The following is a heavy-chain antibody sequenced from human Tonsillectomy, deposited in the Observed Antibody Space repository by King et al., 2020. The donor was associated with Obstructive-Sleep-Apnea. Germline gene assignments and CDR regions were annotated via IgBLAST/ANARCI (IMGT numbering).Heavy chain of an antibody. J-gene: IGHJ6*02. CDR3: ARDVSGNSYGMDV. Sequence: VQLVESGGGLVKPGGSLRLSCAASAFTFSDYYMNWIRQAPGKGLEWVSYISRSGSSIYYADSVKGRFTISRDNTKNSLYLEMSSLRAEDTAVYYCARDVSGNSYGMDVWGQGTTVTVSS. D-gene: IGHD1-26*01. V-gene: IGHV3-11*01. CDR2: ISRSGSSI. CDR1: AFTFSDYY.